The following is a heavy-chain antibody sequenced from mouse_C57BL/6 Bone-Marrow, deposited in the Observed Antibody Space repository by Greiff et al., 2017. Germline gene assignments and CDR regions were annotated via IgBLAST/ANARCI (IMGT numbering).Heavy chain of an antibody. Sequence: QVQLQQPGAELVKPGASVKMSCKASGYTFTSYWITWVKQRPGQGLEWIGDLYPGSGSTNYNEKFKSKATLTVDTSSSTAYMQLSRLTSEDSAVYYCARERGYGNYYLDYWGQGTTLTVSS. D-gene: IGHD2-10*02. CDR3: ARERGYGNYYLDY. V-gene: IGHV1-55*01. J-gene: IGHJ2*01. CDR1: GYTFTSYW. CDR2: LYPGSGST.